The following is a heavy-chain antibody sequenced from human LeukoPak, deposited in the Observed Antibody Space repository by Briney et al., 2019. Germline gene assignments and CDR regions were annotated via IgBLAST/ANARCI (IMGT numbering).Heavy chain of an antibody. D-gene: IGHD6-6*01. CDR1: RGSVNSNSYY. V-gene: IGHV4-39*07. J-gene: IGHJ4*02. Sequence: IPSETSSLTCTVSRGSVNSNSYYWGWIRQPPGKGLEWIGTIYYSGNTYYNPSLESRVTISVDTSKNQFSLKLTSVTAADTAVYYCARDHEVSSSSFDYWGQGTLVTVSS. CDR2: IYYSGNT. CDR3: ARDHEVSSSSFDY.